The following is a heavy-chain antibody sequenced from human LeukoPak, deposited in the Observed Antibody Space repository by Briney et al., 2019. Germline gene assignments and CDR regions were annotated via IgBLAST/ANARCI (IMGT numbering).Heavy chain of an antibody. CDR2: IYYSGST. D-gene: IGHD5-18*01. CDR1: GGSISSYY. Sequence: SETLSLTCTVSGGSISSYYWSWIRQPPGKGLEWIGYIYYSGSTNYNPSLKSRVTISVNASKNQFSLKLSSVTAADTAVYYCARGGYSYGYDYWGQGTLVTVSS. CDR3: ARGGYSYGYDY. V-gene: IGHV4-59*01. J-gene: IGHJ4*02.